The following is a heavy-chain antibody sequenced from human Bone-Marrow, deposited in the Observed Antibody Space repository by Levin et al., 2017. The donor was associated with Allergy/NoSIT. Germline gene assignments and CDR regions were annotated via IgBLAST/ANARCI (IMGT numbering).Heavy chain of an antibody. V-gene: IGHV5-51*01. D-gene: IGHD5-18*01. CDR3: ARMGGYRYCDL. J-gene: IGHJ2*01. CDR1: GYNFSNYW. CDR2: IYSGDSDT. Sequence: GESLKISCQGSGYNFSNYWIAWVRQMPGKGLEWMGVIYSGDSDTRYSPSLQGQVTISVDKSINTAYLEWSSLKASDTAMYYCARMGGYRYCDLWGRGTLVVVSS.